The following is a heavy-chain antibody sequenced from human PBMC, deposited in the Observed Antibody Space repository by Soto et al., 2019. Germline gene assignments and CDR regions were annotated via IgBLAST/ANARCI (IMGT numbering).Heavy chain of an antibody. Sequence: FQVMQSGGGLVQPGGSLRLACAASGFPFSTTDMSWVRQAPGKGLEWVSTISGSGENTYYADFVKGRFTVSRDNSRNTIYLQMSSLPVDDTALYYCAKNSGWYNTWGQGALVTVSS. D-gene: IGHD3-10*01. CDR3: AKNSGWYNT. J-gene: IGHJ5*02. CDR1: GFPFSTTD. CDR2: ISGSGENT. V-gene: IGHV3-23*01.